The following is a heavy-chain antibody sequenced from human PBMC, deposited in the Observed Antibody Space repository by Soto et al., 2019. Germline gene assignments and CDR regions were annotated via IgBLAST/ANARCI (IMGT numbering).Heavy chain of an antibody. D-gene: IGHD4-17*01. V-gene: IGHV4-30-4*01. CDR2: IYYSGST. CDR3: ARAPPYGDYDY. J-gene: IGHJ4*02. CDR1: GGSISSGDYY. Sequence: SETLSLTCTVSGGSISSGDYYWSWIRQPPGKGLEWIGYIYYSGSTYYNPSLKSRVTISVDTSKNQFSLKLSSVTAADTAVYYCARAPPYGDYDYWGQGTLVTVSS.